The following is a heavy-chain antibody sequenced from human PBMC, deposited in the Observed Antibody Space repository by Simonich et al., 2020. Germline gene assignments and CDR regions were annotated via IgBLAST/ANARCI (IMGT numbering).Heavy chain of an antibody. CDR3: ARDLLTGDYSIRYLDL. J-gene: IGHJ2*01. CDR1: GYTFTGYY. CDR2: SNPSSGGT. V-gene: IGHV1-2*06. D-gene: IGHD7-27*01. Sequence: QVQLVQSGAEVKKPGASVKVSCKASGYTFTGYYMHWVRQAPGQGLEWMGRSNPSSGGTNYAQKFQGRVTMTRDTSSSTAYMELSRLRSDDTAVYYCARDLLTGDYSIRYLDLWGRGTLVTVSS.